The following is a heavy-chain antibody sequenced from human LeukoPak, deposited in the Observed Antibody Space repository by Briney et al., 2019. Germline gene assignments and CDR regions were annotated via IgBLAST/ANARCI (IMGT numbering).Heavy chain of an antibody. Sequence: SETLSLTCTVSGGSISSYYWSCIRRPPGRGLEWIGYIYYSGSTNYNPSLKSRVTISVDTSKYQFSLKLSSVTAADTAVYYCARAVVGYRPYYYYSIDVWGKGTTVTVSS. CDR1: GGSISSYY. CDR2: IYYSGST. CDR3: ARAVVGYRPYYYYSIDV. V-gene: IGHV4-59*01. J-gene: IGHJ6*03. D-gene: IGHD5-12*01.